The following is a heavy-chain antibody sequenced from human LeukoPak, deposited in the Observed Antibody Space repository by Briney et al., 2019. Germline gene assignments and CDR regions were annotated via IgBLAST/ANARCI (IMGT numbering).Heavy chain of an antibody. CDR3: ARGGSTVTTRNWFDP. Sequence: SETLSLTCAVDGGSFSGYYWSWIRQPPGKGREWIGEINHSGSTNYKPSLKSRVTISVDTSKNQFSLKLSSVTAADTAVYYCARGGSTVTTRNWFDPWGQGTLVTVSS. J-gene: IGHJ5*02. V-gene: IGHV4-34*01. D-gene: IGHD4-17*01. CDR1: GGSFSGYY. CDR2: INHSGST.